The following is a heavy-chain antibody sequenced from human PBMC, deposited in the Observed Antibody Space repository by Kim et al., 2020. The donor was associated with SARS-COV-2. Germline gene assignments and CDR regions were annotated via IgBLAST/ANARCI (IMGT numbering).Heavy chain of an antibody. V-gene: IGHV4-39*01. D-gene: IGHD2-15*01. CDR2: IYYSGST. Sequence: SETLSLTCTVSGGSISSSSYYWGWIRQPPGKGLEWIGTIYYSGSTYNNASLKSRVTISVDTSKNQFSLKLSSVTATDTAVYYFSRVNRLVANAFVIWGQG. CDR3: SRVNRLVANAFVI. J-gene: IGHJ3*02. CDR1: GGSISSSSYY.